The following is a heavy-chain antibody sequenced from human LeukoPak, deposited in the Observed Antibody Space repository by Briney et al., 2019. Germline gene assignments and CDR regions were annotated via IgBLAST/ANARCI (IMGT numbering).Heavy chain of an antibody. J-gene: IGHJ4*02. CDR2: ISYDGNNK. V-gene: IGHV3-30*18. CDR1: GFTFSNYG. CDR3: AKDWGFLGNSSGWPYFDY. D-gene: IGHD6-19*01. Sequence: EAGGSLRLSCAASGFTFSNYGLHWVRQAPGKGLEWVAVISYDGNNKYYADSVKGRFTISRDNSKNTLFLQMNSLRAEDAAVYYCAKDWGFLGNSSGWPYFDYWGQGTLVTVSS.